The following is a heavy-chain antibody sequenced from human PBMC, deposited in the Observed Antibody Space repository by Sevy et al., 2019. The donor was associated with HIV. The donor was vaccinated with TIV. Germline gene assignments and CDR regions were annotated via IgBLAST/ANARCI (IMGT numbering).Heavy chain of an antibody. V-gene: IGHV1-2*02. CDR2: INPNTGDT. D-gene: IGHD3-10*01. CDR1: GYTFTGYY. J-gene: IGHJ4*02. Sequence: ASVKVSCKASGYTFTGYYMHWVRQAPGHGREWMGCINPNTGDTKYAQKFQGRVSMTRDTPISTTYMELSSLRSDDTAVYYCARVPSGILYYFDYWDQGTLVTVSS. CDR3: ARVPSGILYYFDY.